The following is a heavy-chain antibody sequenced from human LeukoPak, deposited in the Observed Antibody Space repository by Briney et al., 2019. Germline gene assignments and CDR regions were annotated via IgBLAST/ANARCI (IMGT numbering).Heavy chain of an antibody. J-gene: IGHJ4*02. CDR1: GFTFSTFA. CDR2: ISGNGGTT. V-gene: IGHV3-23*01. CDR3: AKGTPGYCSTTSCYALEY. Sequence: GGSLRLSCAASGFTFSTFAMSWVRQAPGKGLEWVSSISGNGGTTYYADSVQGRFTISRDNSKNTLDVQMNSLRAEDTAVYYCAKGTPGYCSTTSCYALEYWGQGTLVTVSS. D-gene: IGHD2-2*01.